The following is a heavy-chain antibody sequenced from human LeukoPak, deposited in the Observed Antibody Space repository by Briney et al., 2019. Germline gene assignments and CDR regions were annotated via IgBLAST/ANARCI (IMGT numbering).Heavy chain of an antibody. J-gene: IGHJ2*01. CDR3: ARDTMYFDL. V-gene: IGHV1-69*13. CDR1: GGTFSSYA. CDR2: IIPIFGTA. Sequence: SVKVSCKASGGTFSSYAISWVGQAPGQGLEWMGGIIPIFGTANYAQKFQGRVTITADESTSTDYMELSSLRSEDTAVYYCARDTMYFDLWGRGTLVTVSS. D-gene: IGHD2-2*01.